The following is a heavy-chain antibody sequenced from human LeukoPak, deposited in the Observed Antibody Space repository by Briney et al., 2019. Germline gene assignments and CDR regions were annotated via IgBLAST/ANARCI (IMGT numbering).Heavy chain of an antibody. Sequence: GASVKVSCKASGYTFTGYYMHWVRQAPGQGLEWMGWINPNSGGTNYAQKFQGRVTMTRDTSISTAYMELSRLRSDDTAVYYCARWDRLAAESRDYWGQGTLVTVSS. CDR1: GYTFTGYY. D-gene: IGHD6-13*01. J-gene: IGHJ4*02. CDR2: INPNSGGT. V-gene: IGHV1-2*02. CDR3: ARWDRLAAESRDY.